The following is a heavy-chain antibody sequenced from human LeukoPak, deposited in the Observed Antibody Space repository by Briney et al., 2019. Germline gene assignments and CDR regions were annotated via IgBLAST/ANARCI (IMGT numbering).Heavy chain of an antibody. CDR3: ARGDGSGSYYPDYFDY. CDR1: GYTFTGYY. J-gene: IGHJ4*02. D-gene: IGHD3-10*01. CDR2: INPNSGGT. Sequence: ASVKVSCKASGYTFTGYYMHWVRQAPGQGLEWMGWINPNSGGTNYAQKFQGRVTMTRDTSISTAYMELSRLRSDDTAVYYCARGDGSGSYYPDYFDYWGQGTLVTVSS. V-gene: IGHV1-2*02.